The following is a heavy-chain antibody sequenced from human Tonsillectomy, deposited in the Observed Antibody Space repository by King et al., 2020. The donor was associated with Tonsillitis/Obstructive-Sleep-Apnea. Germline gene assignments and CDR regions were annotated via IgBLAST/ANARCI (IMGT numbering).Heavy chain of an antibody. J-gene: IGHJ6*02. CDR2: IYTSGST. D-gene: IGHD2-15*01. Sequence: VQLQESGPGLVKPSETLSLTCTVSGGSISSYYWSWIRQPAGKGLEWIGRIYTSGSTNYNPSLKSRVTMSVDTSKNQFSLKLSSVTAADPAVYYCARDHGRIYCSGGSCYPTDYYYYGMDVWGQGTTVTVSS. CDR1: GGSISSYY. CDR3: ARDHGRIYCSGGSCYPTDYYYYGMDV. V-gene: IGHV4-4*07.